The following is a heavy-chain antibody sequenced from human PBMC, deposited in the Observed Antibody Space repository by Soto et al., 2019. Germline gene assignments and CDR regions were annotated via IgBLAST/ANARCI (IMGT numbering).Heavy chain of an antibody. J-gene: IGHJ6*03. CDR1: GGSISSYY. CDR2: IHDSGYT. CDR3: ARQRGGSYYMDV. V-gene: IGHV4-59*08. Sequence: QVQLQESGPGLVKPSETLSLTCTVSGGSISSYYWSWIRQPPGKGLEWIAHIHDSGYTSYNPSLKSRLTLSVDTSQNQISLKLSSVTAADTAVYYCARQRGGSYYMDVWGTGTTVTVSS. D-gene: IGHD3-10*01.